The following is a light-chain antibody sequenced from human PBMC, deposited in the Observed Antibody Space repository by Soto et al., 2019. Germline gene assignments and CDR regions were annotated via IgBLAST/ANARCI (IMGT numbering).Light chain of an antibody. CDR2: KAS. J-gene: IGKJ1*01. Sequence: DIQMTQSPSTLSASVGDRVTITCRASQSVGSWLAWYQQKPGKAPKLLIYKASSLESGVRSRFSGSGSGTEFSLTISSLQPDDFASYHCQQYGSSSPWTFGQGTKVEIK. V-gene: IGKV1-5*03. CDR1: QSVGSW. CDR3: QQYGSSSPWT.